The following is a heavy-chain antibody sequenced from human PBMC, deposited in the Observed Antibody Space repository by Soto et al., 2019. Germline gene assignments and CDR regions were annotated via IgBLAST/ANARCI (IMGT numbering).Heavy chain of an antibody. CDR3: ARRDGYNYGFDL. CDR1: GGSISSEDHY. Sequence: QVQLQESGPGLVKPSQTLSLTCTVSGGSISSEDHYWGWIRQPPGKGLQWIGYIYYAGSSYYNPSLESRVAISIDTSKNQFSLRLSSVTAADTAVYYCARRDGYNYGFDLWGQGTVVTVSS. J-gene: IGHJ3*01. V-gene: IGHV4-30-4*01. CDR2: IYYAGSS. D-gene: IGHD5-12*01.